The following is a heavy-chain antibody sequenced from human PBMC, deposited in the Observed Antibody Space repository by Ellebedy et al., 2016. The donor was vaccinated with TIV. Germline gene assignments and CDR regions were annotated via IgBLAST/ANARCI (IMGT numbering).Heavy chain of an antibody. CDR1: GFPFSSYG. V-gene: IGHV3-30-3*01. J-gene: IGHJ4*02. D-gene: IGHD5-18*01. CDR2: ISYDGSKK. Sequence: PGGSLRLSCAASGFPFSSYGIHWVRQAPGKGLEWVAIISYDGSKKYYADSVKGRFTISRDNSKNTLYLQMNSLRAEDTAVYYCARDRGYGYTYNSFDSWGQGTLVTVSS. CDR3: ARDRGYGYTYNSFDS.